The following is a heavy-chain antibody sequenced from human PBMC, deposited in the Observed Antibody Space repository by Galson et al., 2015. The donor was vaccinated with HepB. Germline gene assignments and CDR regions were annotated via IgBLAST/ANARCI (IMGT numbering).Heavy chain of an antibody. V-gene: IGHV5-51*03. CDR2: IYAGDSDT. J-gene: IGHJ3*01. CDR3: ARPSPATKRAFDL. D-gene: IGHD1-1*01. CDR1: GYSFTNYW. Sequence: SGAEVKKPGESLKISCQGSGYSFTNYWIGWVRQMPGKGLEWMGSIYAGDSDTRYRPSFQGQVTFSADKSLNIAYLQWNSLKASDTAMYYCARPSPATKRAFDLWGPGTMVTVSS.